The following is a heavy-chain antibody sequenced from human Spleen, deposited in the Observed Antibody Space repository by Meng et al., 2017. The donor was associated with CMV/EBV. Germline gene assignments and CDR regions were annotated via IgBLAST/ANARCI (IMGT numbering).Heavy chain of an antibody. CDR3: ARGGLQFLERSSVGYFGMDV. Sequence: SETLSLTCAVYSGSFSGYYYNWIRQPPGKGLEWIGEINHSGSTNYNPSLKSRVTISVDTSKTQFSLKLNSVTAADTAVYYCARGGLQFLERSSVGYFGMDVWGQGTTVTVSS. CDR1: SGSFSGYY. D-gene: IGHD3-3*01. J-gene: IGHJ6*02. V-gene: IGHV4-34*01. CDR2: INHSGST.